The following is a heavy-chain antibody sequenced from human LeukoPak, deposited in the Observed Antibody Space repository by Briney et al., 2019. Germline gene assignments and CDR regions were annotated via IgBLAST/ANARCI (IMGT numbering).Heavy chain of an antibody. Sequence: GGSLRLSCAASGFTFSSYAMSWVRQAPGKGLEWVSAISGSGGSTYYADSVKGRFTISRDNSKNTLYLQMNSLRAEDTAVYYCAKEETGYCSSTSCLGAFDIWGQGTMVTVSS. CDR1: GFTFSSYA. CDR2: ISGSGGST. J-gene: IGHJ3*02. V-gene: IGHV3-23*01. CDR3: AKEETGYCSSTSCLGAFDI. D-gene: IGHD2-2*01.